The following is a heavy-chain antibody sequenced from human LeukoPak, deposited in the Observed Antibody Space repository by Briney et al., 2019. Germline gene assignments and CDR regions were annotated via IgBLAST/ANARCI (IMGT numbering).Heavy chain of an antibody. Sequence: PGGSPRPSHAPSGFTSTSYAMSSVRHAPGRGLEWVSAISGSGGSTYYADSVKGRFTISRDNSKNTLYLQMNSLRAEDTAVYYCAKVAQWLVANWGQGTLVTVSS. J-gene: IGHJ4*02. CDR3: AKVAQWLVAN. V-gene: IGHV3-23*01. CDR2: ISGSGGST. D-gene: IGHD6-19*01. CDR1: GFTSTSYA.